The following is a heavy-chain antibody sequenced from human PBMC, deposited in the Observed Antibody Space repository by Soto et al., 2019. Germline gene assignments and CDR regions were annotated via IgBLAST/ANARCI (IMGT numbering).Heavy chain of an antibody. D-gene: IGHD3-10*01. CDR2: INHSGST. J-gene: IGHJ4*02. V-gene: IGHV4-34*01. CDR3: ARGPLFTMVRGVDLDY. Sequence: SETLSLTCAVYGGSFSGYYWSWIRQPPGKGLEWIGEINHSGSTNYNPSLKSRVTISVDTSKNQFSLKLSSVTAADTAVYYCARGPLFTMVRGVDLDYWGQGTLVTVSS. CDR1: GGSFSGYY.